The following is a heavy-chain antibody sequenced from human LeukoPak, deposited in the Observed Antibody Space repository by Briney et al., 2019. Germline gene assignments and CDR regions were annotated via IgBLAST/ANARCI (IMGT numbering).Heavy chain of an antibody. CDR3: ARHVARLWFGETGNYFDY. CDR2: IYHSGST. D-gene: IGHD3-10*01. Sequence: PSGTLSLTHAVSGDSISSRIWWSWVRQPPGKGLEWVGEIYHSGSTNYNPSLKSRVIISVDTSKNQFSLKLTSVTAADTAVYYCARHVARLWFGETGNYFDYWGQGTLVTVSS. CDR1: GDSISSRIW. V-gene: IGHV4-4*02. J-gene: IGHJ4*02.